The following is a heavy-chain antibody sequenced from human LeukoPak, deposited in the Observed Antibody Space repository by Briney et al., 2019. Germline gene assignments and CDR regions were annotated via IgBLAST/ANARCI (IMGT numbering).Heavy chain of an antibody. D-gene: IGHD6-19*01. J-gene: IGHJ4*02. CDR2: IEWDDDK. Sequence: TLSLTCTVSGGSISSGDYYWRWIRQPPGKALEWLARIEWDDDKYYSTSLKTRLTISKDTSKNQVVLTMTNMDPSDTATYYCARIRLLAGLDYWGQGTLVTVSS. CDR1: GGSISSGDYY. V-gene: IGHV2-70*11. CDR3: ARIRLLAGLDY.